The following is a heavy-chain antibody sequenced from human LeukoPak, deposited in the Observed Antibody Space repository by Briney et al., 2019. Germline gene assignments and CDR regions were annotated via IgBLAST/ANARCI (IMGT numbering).Heavy chain of an antibody. V-gene: IGHV3-74*01. CDR3: ARHQDGTLEYYYYYMDV. CDR2: INTDGSTT. CDR1: GFTFSSYW. D-gene: IGHD1-1*01. J-gene: IGHJ6*03. Sequence: GGSLRLSCAASGFTFSSYWMHWVRQAPGKGLVWVSRINTDGSTTNYADSVKGRFTISRDNAKNTLYLQMNSLRAEDTAVYYCARHQDGTLEYYYYYMDVWGKETTVTVSS.